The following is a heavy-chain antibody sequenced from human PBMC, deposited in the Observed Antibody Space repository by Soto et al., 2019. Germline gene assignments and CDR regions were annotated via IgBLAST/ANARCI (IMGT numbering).Heavy chain of an antibody. CDR2: INHSGST. J-gene: IGHJ5*02. D-gene: IGHD2-2*01. CDR3: ARIGPQPLCDWFDP. Sequence: QVQLQQWGAGLLKPSETLSLTCAVYGGSFSGYYWSWIRQPPGKGLEWIGEINHSGSTNYNPSLKSRVTISVDTSKNQFSLKLSSATAADTAVYYCARIGPQPLCDWFDPWGQGTLVTVSS. V-gene: IGHV4-34*01. CDR1: GGSFSGYY.